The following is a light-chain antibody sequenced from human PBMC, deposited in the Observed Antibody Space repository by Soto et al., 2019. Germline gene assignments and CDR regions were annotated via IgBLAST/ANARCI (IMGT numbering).Light chain of an antibody. CDR3: QQYGSSPPGFT. CDR2: GAS. CDR1: QSVSSTY. Sequence: EIVLTQSPGTLSLFLGERATLSCRASQSVSSTYFAWYRQKPGQSPSLLICGASNRATGVPDRFSGSGSGTDSTLTISRLEPEDFAVYYCQQYGSSPPGFTFGPGTTVEMK. V-gene: IGKV3-20*01. J-gene: IGKJ3*01.